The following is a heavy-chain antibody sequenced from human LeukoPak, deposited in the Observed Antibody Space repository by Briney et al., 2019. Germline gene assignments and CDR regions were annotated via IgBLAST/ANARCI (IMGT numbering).Heavy chain of an antibody. J-gene: IGHJ4*02. V-gene: IGHV1-2*02. CDR3: ASEGVATTSFDY. D-gene: IGHD5-24*01. CDR2: INPNSGGT. Sequence: ASVKVSCKSSGYTFTGYYMHWVRQAPGQGHEWMGWINPNSGGTNYAQKFQGRVTMTRDTSISTAYMELSRLRSDDTAVYYCASEGVATTSFDYWGQGTLVTVSS. CDR1: GYTFTGYY.